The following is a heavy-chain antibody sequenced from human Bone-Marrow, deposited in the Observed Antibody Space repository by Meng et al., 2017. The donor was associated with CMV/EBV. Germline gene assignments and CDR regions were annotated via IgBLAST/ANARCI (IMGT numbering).Heavy chain of an antibody. CDR2: ISGSGGST. CDR3: ARVGITIFGVVIESSDYFDY. CDR1: GFTFSSYA. J-gene: IGHJ4*02. D-gene: IGHD3-3*01. Sequence: LSLTCAASGFTFSSYAMSWVRQAPGKGLEWVSAISGSGGSTYYADSVKGRFTISRDNSKNTLYLQMNSLRAEDTAVYYCARVGITIFGVVIESSDYFDYWGQGTLVTVSS. V-gene: IGHV3-23*01.